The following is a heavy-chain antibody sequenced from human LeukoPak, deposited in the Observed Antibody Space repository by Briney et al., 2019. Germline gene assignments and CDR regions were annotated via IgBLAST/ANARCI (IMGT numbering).Heavy chain of an antibody. Sequence: SETLSLTCTVSGGSISSGGYYWSWIRQHPGKGLEWIGYIYYSGSTYYNPSLKSRVTISVDTSKNQFSLKLSSVTAADTAVYYCARAGDHSSSWYDPNWFDPWGQGTLVTVSS. CDR2: IYYSGST. V-gene: IGHV4-31*03. CDR1: GGSISSGGYY. D-gene: IGHD6-13*01. CDR3: ARAGDHSSSWYDPNWFDP. J-gene: IGHJ5*02.